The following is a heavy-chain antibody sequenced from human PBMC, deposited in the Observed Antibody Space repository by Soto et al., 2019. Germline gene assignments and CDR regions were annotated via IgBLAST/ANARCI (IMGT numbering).Heavy chain of an antibody. Sequence: SETLSLTCTVSGGSVSSGSYYWSWIRQPPGKGLEWIGYIYYSGSTNYNPSLKSRVTISVDTSKNQFSLKLSSVTAADTAVYYCARGYGSGSYYNVGYYFDEWGQGTLVTVSS. CDR2: IYYSGST. CDR1: GGSVSSGSYY. J-gene: IGHJ4*02. CDR3: ARGYGSGSYYNVGYYFDE. D-gene: IGHD3-10*01. V-gene: IGHV4-61*01.